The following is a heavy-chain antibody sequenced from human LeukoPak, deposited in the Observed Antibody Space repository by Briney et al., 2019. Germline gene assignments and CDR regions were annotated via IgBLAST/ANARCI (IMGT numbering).Heavy chain of an antibody. CDR2: IKQDGSEK. Sequence: GGSLRLSCAASGFTFSSYWMSWVRQAPGKGLEWVANIKQDGSEKYYVDSVKGRFTISRDNAKNSLYLQMNSLRAEDTAVYYCARVRYSYGYVWFDPWGQGTLVTVSS. J-gene: IGHJ5*02. D-gene: IGHD5-18*01. V-gene: IGHV3-7*01. CDR3: ARVRYSYGYVWFDP. CDR1: GFTFSSYW.